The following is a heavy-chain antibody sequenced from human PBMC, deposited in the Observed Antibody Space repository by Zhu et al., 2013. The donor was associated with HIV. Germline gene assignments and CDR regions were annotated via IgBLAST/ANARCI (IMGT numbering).Heavy chain of an antibody. CDR3: ARDSSIIRYCSSTSCSPGDY. V-gene: IGHV1-18*01. CDR1: GYTFTSYG. D-gene: IGHD2-2*01. CDR2: ISAYNGNT. J-gene: IGHJ4*02. Sequence: QVQLVQSGAEVKKPGASVKVSCKASGYTFTSYGISWVRQAPGQGLEWMGWISAYNGNTNYAQKLQGRVTMTTDTSTSTAYMELRSLRSDDTAVYYCARDSSIIRYCSSTSCSPGDYWGQGTLVTVSS.